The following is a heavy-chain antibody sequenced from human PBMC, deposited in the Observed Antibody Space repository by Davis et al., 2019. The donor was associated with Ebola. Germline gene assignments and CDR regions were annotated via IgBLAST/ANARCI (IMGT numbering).Heavy chain of an antibody. J-gene: IGHJ3*02. CDR1: GFTFSSYS. Sequence: GESLKISCAASGFTFSSYSMNWVRQAPGKGLEWVSSISSSSSYIYYADSVKGRFTISRDNAKNSLYLQMNSLRAEDTAVYYCARRKVATNGAFDIWGQGTMVTVSS. V-gene: IGHV3-21*01. CDR3: ARRKVATNGAFDI. D-gene: IGHD5-12*01. CDR2: ISSSSSYI.